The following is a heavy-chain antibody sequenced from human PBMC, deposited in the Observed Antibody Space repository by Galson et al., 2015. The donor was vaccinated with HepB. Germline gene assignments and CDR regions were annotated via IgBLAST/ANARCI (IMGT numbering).Heavy chain of an antibody. D-gene: IGHD2-2*01. Sequence: SLRLSCAASGFTFNTYAMNWVRQAPGKGLEWVSAISASGISTYYADSVRGRFTISRDNSKNTLYLQMDIVEAEDTAIYYCAKDVGSIWNYYGGDVWGQGTTVTGSS. CDR2: ISASGIST. CDR3: AKDVGSIWNYYGGDV. J-gene: IGHJ6*02. CDR1: GFTFNTYA. V-gene: IGHV3-23*01.